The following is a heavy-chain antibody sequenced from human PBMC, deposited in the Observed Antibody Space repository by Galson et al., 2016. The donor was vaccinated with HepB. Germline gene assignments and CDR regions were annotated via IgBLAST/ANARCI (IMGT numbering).Heavy chain of an antibody. CDR3: ARIVYSGTRFDP. J-gene: IGHJ5*02. CDR2: IYYSGST. D-gene: IGHD1-26*01. CDR1: GDSMNTYY. Sequence: SETLSLTCIVSGDSMNTYYWTWIRQPPGKGLEWIGSIYYSGSTNYNPSLKRRATISVDTSKNQFSLKLSSVTAADTAVYYCARIVYSGTRFDPWGQGTLVTVSA. V-gene: IGHV4-59*01.